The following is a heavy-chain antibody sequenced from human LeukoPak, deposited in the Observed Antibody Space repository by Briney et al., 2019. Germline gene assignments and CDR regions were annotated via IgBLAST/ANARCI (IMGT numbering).Heavy chain of an antibody. J-gene: IGHJ4*02. CDR3: VIWGDYDVLTGYYVPDY. CDR2: ITGSGTST. V-gene: IGHV3-23*01. CDR1: GFTFSNYA. Sequence: GASLRLSCVASGFTFSNYAMSWVRQAPGKGPESVSAITGSGTSTYYADSLKGRFTISRDKSKNTVFLQMNSLRHEDTAIYYCVIWGDYDVLTGYYVPDYWGQGTLVTVSS. D-gene: IGHD3-9*01.